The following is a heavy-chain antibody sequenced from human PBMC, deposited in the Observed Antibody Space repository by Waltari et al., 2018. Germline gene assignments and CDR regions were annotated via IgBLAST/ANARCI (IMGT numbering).Heavy chain of an antibody. CDR3: ARGGPYYDFWSGYYHFDY. V-gene: IGHV4-38-2*01. CDR2: IYHSGST. D-gene: IGHD3-3*01. CDR1: GYSISSGYY. Sequence: QVQLQESGPGLVKPSETLSLTCAVSGYSISSGYYWGWIRPPPGTGLEWIGSIYHSGSTYYNPSLKSRVTISVDTSKNQFSLKLSSVTAADTAVYYCARGGPYYDFWSGYYHFDYWGQGTLVTVSS. J-gene: IGHJ4*02.